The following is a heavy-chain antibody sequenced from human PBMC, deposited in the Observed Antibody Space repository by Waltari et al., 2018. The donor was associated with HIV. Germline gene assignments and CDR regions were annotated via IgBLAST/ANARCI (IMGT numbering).Heavy chain of an antibody. Sequence: QVRLQQWGAGLLKPSETLSLTCAVYGGSFNGYYWSWIPQPPGKGLECIGEINHSGSIKYNPSLKSRVIISVDRYKNQFSLKLTSVTAADTALYYCARGSWGSGMDVWGRGTTVIVSS. CDR1: GGSFNGYY. D-gene: IGHD7-27*01. J-gene: IGHJ6*02. V-gene: IGHV4-34*02. CDR2: INHSGSI. CDR3: ARGSWGSGMDV.